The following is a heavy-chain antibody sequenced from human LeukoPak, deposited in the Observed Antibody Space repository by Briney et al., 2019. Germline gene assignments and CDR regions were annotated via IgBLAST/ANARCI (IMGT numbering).Heavy chain of an antibody. Sequence: PSETLSLTCTVSGGSISSYYWSWIRQPAGKGLEWIGRIYTSGSTNYNPSLKSRVTMSVDTSKNQFSLKPSSVTAADTAVYYCARDSIVVVPAAMTYYYYGMDVWGQGTTVTVSS. CDR3: ARDSIVVVPAAMTYYYYGMDV. CDR1: GGSISSYY. D-gene: IGHD2-2*01. J-gene: IGHJ6*02. V-gene: IGHV4-4*07. CDR2: IYTSGST.